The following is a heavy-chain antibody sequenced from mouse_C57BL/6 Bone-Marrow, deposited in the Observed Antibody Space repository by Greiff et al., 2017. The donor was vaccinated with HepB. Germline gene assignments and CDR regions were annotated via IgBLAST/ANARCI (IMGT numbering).Heavy chain of an antibody. V-gene: IGHV2-4*01. J-gene: IGHJ4*01. D-gene: IGHD1-1*02. CDR3: AKNGGRYYAMYY. CDR1: GFSLTSYG. CDR2: IWSGGST. Sequence: QVQLKESGPGLVQPSQSLSITCTVSGFSLTSYGVHWVRQPPGKGLEWLGVIWSGGSTDYNAAFISRLSISKDNSKSQVFFKMNSLQADDTDIYYCAKNGGRYYAMYYWGQGTSVTVSS.